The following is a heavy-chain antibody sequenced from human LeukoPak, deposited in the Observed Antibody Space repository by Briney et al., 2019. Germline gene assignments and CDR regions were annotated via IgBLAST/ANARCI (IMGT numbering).Heavy chain of an antibody. CDR1: GFTVSSNY. CDR3: TAVYRVEGHYYYYMDG. D-gene: IGHD3-16*02. J-gene: IGHJ6*03. Sequence: PGGSLRLSCAASGFTVSSNYMSWVRQAPGKGLEWLGRIKSNTDGGTTDYAAPVKGRFTISRDDSKNTLYLQMNSLKTEDTAVYYCTAVYRVEGHYYYYMDGWGKGTTVTISS. V-gene: IGHV3-15*01. CDR2: IKSNTDGGTT.